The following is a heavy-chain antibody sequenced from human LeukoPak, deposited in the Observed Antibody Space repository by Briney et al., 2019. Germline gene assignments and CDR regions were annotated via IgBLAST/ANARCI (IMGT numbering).Heavy chain of an antibody. CDR1: GFTVSSNY. CDR2: IYSGGST. J-gene: IGHJ3*02. V-gene: IGHV3-53*01. Sequence: GGSLRLSCAASGFTVSSNYMSWVRQAPGKGLEWVSVIYSGGSTYYADSVKGRFTISRDNSKNTLYLQMNSLRAEDTAVYYCARYITAMAFDIWGQGTMVTVSS. CDR3: ARYITAMAFDI. D-gene: IGHD2-21*02.